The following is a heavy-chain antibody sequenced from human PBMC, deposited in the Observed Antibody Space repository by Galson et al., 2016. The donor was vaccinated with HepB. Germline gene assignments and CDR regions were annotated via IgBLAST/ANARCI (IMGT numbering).Heavy chain of an antibody. V-gene: IGHV3-74*01. CDR3: ARDRYCSGGSCYPWEAYYYYSMDV. CDR2: INSDGSST. J-gene: IGHJ6*02. CDR1: GFTFSNYW. Sequence: SLRLSCAASGFTFSNYWMHWVRQAPGKGLVWVSRINSDGSSTSYADSVKGRFTISRDSAKNTLYSQMNSLRAEGTAVYYCARDRYCSGGSCYPWEAYYYYSMDVWGQGTTVTVSS. D-gene: IGHD2-15*01.